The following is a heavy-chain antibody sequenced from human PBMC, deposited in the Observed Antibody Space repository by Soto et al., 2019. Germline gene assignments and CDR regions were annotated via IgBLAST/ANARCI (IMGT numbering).Heavy chain of an antibody. CDR3: ARAPNYYYGMDV. CDR1: GYTFTSYD. J-gene: IGHJ6*02. Sequence: ASVKVSCKASGYTFTSYDINWVRQATGQGLEWMGWMNPNSGNTGYAQKFQGRVTMTRNTSISTAYMELSSLRSEDTAVYYCARAPNYYYGMDVWGQGTTVTVSS. V-gene: IGHV1-8*01. CDR2: MNPNSGNT.